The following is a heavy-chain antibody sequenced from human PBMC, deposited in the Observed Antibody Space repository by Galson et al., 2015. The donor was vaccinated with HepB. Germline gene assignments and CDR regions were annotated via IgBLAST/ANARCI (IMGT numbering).Heavy chain of an antibody. CDR2: IIPIFGTA. D-gene: IGHD2-15*01. CDR3: AGGGMVVAATHLVFDY. Sequence: SVKVSCKASGGTFSSYAISWVRQAPGQGLEWMGGIIPIFGTANYAQKFQGRVTITADKSTSTAYMELSSLRSEDTAVYYCAGGGMVVAATHLVFDYWGQGTLVTVSS. CDR1: GGTFSSYA. J-gene: IGHJ4*02. V-gene: IGHV1-69*06.